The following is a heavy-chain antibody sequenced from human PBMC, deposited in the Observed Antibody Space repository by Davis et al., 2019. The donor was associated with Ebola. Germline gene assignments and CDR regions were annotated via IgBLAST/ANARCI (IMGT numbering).Heavy chain of an antibody. V-gene: IGHV3-11*06. Sequence: GRFTISRDNAKNSLYLHMNSLRVEDTAVYYCTKTIVATAGDFWGQGTLVTVSP. J-gene: IGHJ4*02. D-gene: IGHD6-13*01. CDR3: TKTIVATAGDF.